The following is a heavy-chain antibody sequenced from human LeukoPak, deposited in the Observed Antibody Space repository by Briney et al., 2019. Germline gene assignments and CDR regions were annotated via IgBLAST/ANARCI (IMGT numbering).Heavy chain of an antibody. V-gene: IGHV1-18*01. D-gene: IGHD3-10*01. J-gene: IGHJ4*02. CDR3: ARVYGSGSHFDY. CDR2: ISAYNGNT. CDR1: GYTFTIYG. Sequence: ASVKVSCKPSGYTFTIYGISWVRQAPGQGLEWMGWISAYNGNTNYAQKLQGRVTMTTDTSTSTAYMELRSLRFDDTAVYYCARVYGSGSHFDYWGQGTLVTVSS.